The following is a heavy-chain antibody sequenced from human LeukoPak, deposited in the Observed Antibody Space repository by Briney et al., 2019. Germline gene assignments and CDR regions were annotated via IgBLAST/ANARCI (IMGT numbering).Heavy chain of an antibody. CDR1: GGSFSGYY. J-gene: IGHJ5*02. CDR2: INHSGST. D-gene: IGHD6-25*01. V-gene: IGHV4-34*01. CDR3: ARGRYSSAFDP. Sequence: SETLSLTCAVYGGSFSGYYWSWIRQPPGKGLEWIGEINHSGSTNYNPSLKSRVTISVDTSKNQFSLKLSSVTAADTAVYYCARGRYSSAFDPWGQGTLVTVSS.